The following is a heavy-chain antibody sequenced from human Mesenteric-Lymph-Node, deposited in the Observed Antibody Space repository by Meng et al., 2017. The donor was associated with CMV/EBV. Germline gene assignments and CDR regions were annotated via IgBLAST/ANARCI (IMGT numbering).Heavy chain of an antibody. CDR3: ARVLIAVAGTRWFDP. CDR1: GGTFSSYA. D-gene: IGHD6-19*01. Sequence: SGGTFSSYAISWVRQAPGQGLEWMGRIIPILGIANYAQKFQGRVTITADKSTSTAYMELSSLRSEDTAVYYCARVLIAVAGTRWFDPWGQGTLVTVSS. J-gene: IGHJ5*02. CDR2: IIPILGIA. V-gene: IGHV1-69*04.